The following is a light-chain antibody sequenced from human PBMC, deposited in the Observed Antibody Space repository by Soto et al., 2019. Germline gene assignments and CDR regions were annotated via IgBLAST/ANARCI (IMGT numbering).Light chain of an antibody. V-gene: IGLV2-14*01. CDR3: SSYSSSSTLVV. Sequence: QSVLTQPASVSGSPGQSITISCTGTSNDVGGYNYVSWYQQHPGKAPKLMICDVSNRPSWVSNRFSGSKSGNTASLTISGLQAEDEADYYCSSYSSSSTLVVFGGGTQLTVL. CDR2: DVS. CDR1: SNDVGGYNY. J-gene: IGLJ2*01.